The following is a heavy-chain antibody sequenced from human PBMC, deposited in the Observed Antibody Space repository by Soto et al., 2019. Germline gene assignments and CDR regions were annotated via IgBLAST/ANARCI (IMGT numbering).Heavy chain of an antibody. CDR3: AKGGPDGFCSGGRCYFDY. D-gene: IGHD2-15*01. CDR2: ISWNSNII. Sequence: GGSLRLSCAASGFTFDDYAMHWVRRVPGKGLEWVSSISWNSNIIGYADSVKGRFTISRDNAKNSLYLQMNSLRPEDTDLYYCAKGGPDGFCSGGRCYFDYWGQGTLVTVSS. J-gene: IGHJ4*02. CDR1: GFTFDDYA. V-gene: IGHV3-9*01.